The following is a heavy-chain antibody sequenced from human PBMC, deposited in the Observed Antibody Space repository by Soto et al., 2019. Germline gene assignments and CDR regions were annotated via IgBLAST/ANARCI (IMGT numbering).Heavy chain of an antibody. Sequence: SETLSLTCVVSGGSISSTNWWTWVRQPPGKRLEWIGEIYHNGSPTYSPSLRGRATISVDTSNNQLSLQLNSVTPDDTAVYYCARLKGNSWLDSWGQGTLVTVSS. CDR3: ARLKGNSWLDS. V-gene: IGHV4-4*02. CDR2: IYHNGSP. CDR1: GGSISSTNW. J-gene: IGHJ5*01.